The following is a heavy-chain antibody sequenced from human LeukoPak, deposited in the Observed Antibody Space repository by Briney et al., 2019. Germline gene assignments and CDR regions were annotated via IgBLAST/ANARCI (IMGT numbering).Heavy chain of an antibody. J-gene: IGHJ4*02. CDR3: ASTRIAAAGVFDY. CDR1: GYSISSAYY. V-gene: IGHV4-38-2*02. Sequence: SETLSLTCTVSGYSISSAYYWGWIRQPPGKGLEWIGNIYHSGSTYYNSSLKSRVTISVDTSKHQFSLKLRSVTAADTAVYYCASTRIAAAGVFDYWGQGTLVTVSS. CDR2: IYHSGST. D-gene: IGHD6-13*01.